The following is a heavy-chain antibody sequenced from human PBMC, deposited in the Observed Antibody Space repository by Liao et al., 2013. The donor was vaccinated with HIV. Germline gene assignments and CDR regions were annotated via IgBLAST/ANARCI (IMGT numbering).Heavy chain of an antibody. Sequence: QVRLQESGPGLVKPSETLSLTCAVFGYSVSSGYYWAWIRQPPGKGLEWIGVISHSGSTYYNVSLKSRVSISADKSKNQVTLELNSVTAADTAVYFCARPSYYHYMDLWGKGTTVTVSS. CDR2: ISHSGST. V-gene: IGHV4-38-2*01. J-gene: IGHJ6*03. CDR1: GYSVSSGYY. CDR3: ARPSYYHYMDL.